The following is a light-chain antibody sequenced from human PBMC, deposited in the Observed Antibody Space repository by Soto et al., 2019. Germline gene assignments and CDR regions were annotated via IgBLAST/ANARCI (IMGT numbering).Light chain of an antibody. CDR1: QSVSGRS. J-gene: IGKJ5*01. CDR3: QQYDSSPIT. Sequence: EVVLTKNKSTLSLSPGGRPTLSCRASQSVSGRSLAWSQQKPGQGHRXXIYGASSRATGIPDRFSGSGSGTDLTLTITPLEPDDFVVYFCQQYDSSPITFGQGTLLEI. V-gene: IGKV3-20*01. CDR2: GAS.